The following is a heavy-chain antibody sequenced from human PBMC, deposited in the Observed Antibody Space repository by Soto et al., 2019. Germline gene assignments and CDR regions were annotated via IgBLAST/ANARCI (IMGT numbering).Heavy chain of an antibody. CDR3: ARDPTRSIAAPRYGMDV. Sequence: PSETLSLTSTVSGGSISSYYWSWIRQPPGKGLEWIGYIYYSGSTNYNPSLKSRVTISVDTSKNQFSLKLSSVTAADTAVYYCARDPTRSIAAPRYGMDVWGQGTTVTVSS. V-gene: IGHV4-59*01. CDR2: IYYSGST. J-gene: IGHJ6*02. D-gene: IGHD6-6*01. CDR1: GGSISSYY.